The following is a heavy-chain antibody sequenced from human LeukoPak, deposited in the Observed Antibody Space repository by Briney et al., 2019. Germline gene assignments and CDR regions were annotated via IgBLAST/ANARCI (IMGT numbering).Heavy chain of an antibody. D-gene: IGHD1-26*01. CDR1: GFTFDDYA. CDR2: ISGDGGST. CDR3: AKGPRKGATFTHDYFQH. V-gene: IGHV3-43*02. J-gene: IGHJ1*01. Sequence: PGGSLRLSCAASGFTFDDYAMHWVRQAPGKGLEWVSLISGDGGSTYYADSVKGRFTISRDNSKNSLYLQMNSLRTEDTALYYFAKGPRKGATFTHDYFQHWGHGTLVNVSS.